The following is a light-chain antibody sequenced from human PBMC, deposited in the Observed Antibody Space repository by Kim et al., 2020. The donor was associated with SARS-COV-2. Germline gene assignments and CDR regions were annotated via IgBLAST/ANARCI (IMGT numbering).Light chain of an antibody. CDR1: QSVSSY. CDR2: DAS. V-gene: IGKV3-11*01. J-gene: IGKJ5*01. Sequence: EIVLTQSPATLSLSPGERATLSCRASQSVSSYLAWYQQKPGQAPRLLIYDASNRATGIPARFSGSGSGTDFTLTISSLEPEDFAVYYCQLRSNWPLTCGQGTRLEIK. CDR3: QLRSNWPLT.